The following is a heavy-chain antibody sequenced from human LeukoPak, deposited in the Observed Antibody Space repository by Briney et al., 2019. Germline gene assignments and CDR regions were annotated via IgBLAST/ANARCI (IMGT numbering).Heavy chain of an antibody. CDR1: GFSLSTSGVG. D-gene: IGHD5-24*01. V-gene: IGHV2-5*01. CDR3: AHIIQDGYNTVGYFDY. Sequence: SGPTLVNPTQTLTLTCTFSGFSLSTSGVGVGWIRQPPGKALEWLALIYWNDDKRYSPSLKSRLTITKDTSKNQVVLTMTNMDPVDTATYYCAHIIQDGYNTVGYFDYWGQGTLVTVSS. CDR2: IYWNDDK. J-gene: IGHJ4*02.